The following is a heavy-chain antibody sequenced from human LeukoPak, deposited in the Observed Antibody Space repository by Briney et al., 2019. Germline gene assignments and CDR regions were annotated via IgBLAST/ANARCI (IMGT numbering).Heavy chain of an antibody. CDR2: IQSNGRNK. J-gene: IGHJ4*02. D-gene: IGHD4-17*01. CDR1: GFIFSSDD. V-gene: IGHV3-30*02. Sequence: PGGSLRLSCAASGFIFSSDDMHWVRQAPGKGLEWVAGIQSNGRNKYYVDSVKGRFAISRDNSKNTLYLQMNSLRAEDTAVYYCAKQRHDYGDLYPSYFDYWGQGTLVTVSS. CDR3: AKQRHDYGDLYPSYFDY.